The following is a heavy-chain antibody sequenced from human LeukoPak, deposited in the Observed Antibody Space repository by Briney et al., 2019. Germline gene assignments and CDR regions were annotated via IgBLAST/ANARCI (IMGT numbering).Heavy chain of an antibody. D-gene: IGHD6-19*01. V-gene: IGHV3-13*01. CDR2: IGSAGDT. Sequence: GGSLRLSCAASGFTFSSYDMHWVRQATGKGLEWVSGIGSAGDTYYPDSVKGRFTISRENAKNSSYLHMNSLRAGDTAVYYCARERSSGSKTYGMDVWGQGTTVTVSS. J-gene: IGHJ6*02. CDR1: GFTFSSYD. CDR3: ARERSSGSKTYGMDV.